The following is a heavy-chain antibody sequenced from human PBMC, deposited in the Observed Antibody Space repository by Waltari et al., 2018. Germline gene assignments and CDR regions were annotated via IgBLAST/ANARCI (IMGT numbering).Heavy chain of an antibody. J-gene: IGHJ4*02. CDR1: GFPFGRRL. V-gene: IGHV3-74*01. CDR3: GRESTTDWYVDH. Sequence: EVQMVESGGGLVQPGGSLRLSCAASGFPFGRRLMHWVRQGPGKGLVWVARINDDGSRTAYADSVKGRVTISRDNAKNILYLEMSSLTAEDTAVYYCGRESTTDWYVDHWGQGTLVTVSS. CDR2: INDDGSRT. D-gene: IGHD3-9*01.